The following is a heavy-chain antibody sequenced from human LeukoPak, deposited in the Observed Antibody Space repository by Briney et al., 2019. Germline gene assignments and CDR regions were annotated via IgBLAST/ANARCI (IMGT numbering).Heavy chain of an antibody. Sequence: PGGSLRLSCAASGFTFRNYAMTWVRQAPGKGLEWVSGISGSGGSAYHADSVKGRFTISRDNSNNTLYLQMNSLRDEDTAIYYCAKPTLEWLSKGHYVDVWGKGATVTVSS. CDR3: AKPTLEWLSKGHYVDV. D-gene: IGHD3-3*01. CDR2: ISGSGGSA. J-gene: IGHJ6*03. V-gene: IGHV3-23*01. CDR1: GFTFRNYA.